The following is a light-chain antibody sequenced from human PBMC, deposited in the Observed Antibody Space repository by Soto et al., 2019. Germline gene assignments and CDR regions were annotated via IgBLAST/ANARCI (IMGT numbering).Light chain of an antibody. J-gene: IGKJ4*01. CDR3: QQRSNWPLLT. CDR2: GAS. CDR1: QSISDT. V-gene: IGKV3-15*01. Sequence: EIVMTQSPATLSVSPGGRATLSCRASQSISDTLAWYQQKPGQAPRLLIYGASRRATGFPARFSGSGSGTDFTLTISSLEPEDFAVYYCQQRSNWPLLTFGGGTKVDIK.